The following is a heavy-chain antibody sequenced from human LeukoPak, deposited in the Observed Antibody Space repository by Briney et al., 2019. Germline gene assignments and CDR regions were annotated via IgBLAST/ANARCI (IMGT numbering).Heavy chain of an antibody. D-gene: IGHD4-23*01. CDR1: GYTFTGYY. V-gene: IGHV1-2*02. Sequence: ASVKVSCKASGYTFTGYYMHWVRQAPGQGLEWMGWINPNSGGTNYAQKFQGRVTMTRDTSISTAYMELSRLRSDDTAVYYCARDGGYGGNSKMAFDIWAKGQWSPSLQ. J-gene: IGHJ3*02. CDR2: INPNSGGT. CDR3: ARDGGYGGNSKMAFDI.